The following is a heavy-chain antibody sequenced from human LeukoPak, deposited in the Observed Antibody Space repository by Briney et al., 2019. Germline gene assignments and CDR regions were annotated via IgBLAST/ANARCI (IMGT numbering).Heavy chain of an antibody. D-gene: IGHD4-17*01. CDR3: ARDAAHDYGDYGRMYYFDY. V-gene: IGHV3-21*01. CDR1: GFTFSSYS. J-gene: IGHJ4*02. Sequence: GGSLRLSCAASGFTFSSYSMNWVRQAPGKGLEWVSSISSSSSYIYYADSVKGRFTTSRDNAKNSLYLQMNSLRAEDTAVYYYARDAAHDYGDYGRMYYFDYWGQGTLVTVSS. CDR2: ISSSSSYI.